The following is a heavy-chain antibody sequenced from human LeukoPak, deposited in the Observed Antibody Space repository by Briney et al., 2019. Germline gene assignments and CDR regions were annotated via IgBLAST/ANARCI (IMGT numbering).Heavy chain of an antibody. D-gene: IGHD3-10*01. J-gene: IGHJ4*02. CDR1: GYGFTSYY. CDR3: ARHGSGRYYPAEGRVDY. Sequence: ASVKVSCKAFGYGFTSYYIHWVRRAPGQGLEWMGIINPSVGGTTYARKFQGRVTMTRDTSTSTVYMELSSLRSEDTAVYYCARHGSGRYYPAEGRVDYWGQGTLVTVSS. CDR2: INPSVGGT. V-gene: IGHV1-46*03.